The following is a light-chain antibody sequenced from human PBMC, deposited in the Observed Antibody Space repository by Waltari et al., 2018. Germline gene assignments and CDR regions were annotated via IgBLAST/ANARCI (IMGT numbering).Light chain of an antibody. V-gene: IGKV4-1*01. Sequence: DIVMTQSPDSLAVSLGARATINCKSSQSVFYSAINKNYLAWYQQKPGQPPKLLIYWASTRESGVPDRFTGSGSGTDFTLTISSLQAEDVAVYYCQQYYSTPPITFGQGTRLEIK. J-gene: IGKJ5*01. CDR2: WAS. CDR1: QSVFYSAINKNY. CDR3: QQYYSTPPIT.